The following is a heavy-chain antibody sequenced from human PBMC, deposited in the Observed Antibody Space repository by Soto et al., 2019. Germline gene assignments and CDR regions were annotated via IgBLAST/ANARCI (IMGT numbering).Heavy chain of an antibody. D-gene: IGHD3-16*01. CDR2: INPAGTIT. Sequence: SLRLSCAASGFPFSHHWMHWVRQTPGKGLVWVSRINPAGTITNYADSVEGRFTISRDNADSALFLQMNSLSAEDTAIYYCTSDTFGLRDTWGQGTLVTSPQ. CDR1: GFPFSHHW. V-gene: IGHV3-74*01. J-gene: IGHJ5*02. CDR3: TSDTFGLRDT.